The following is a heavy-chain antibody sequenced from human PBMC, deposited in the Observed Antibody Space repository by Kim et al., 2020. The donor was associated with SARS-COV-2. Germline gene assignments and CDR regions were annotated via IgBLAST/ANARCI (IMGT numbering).Heavy chain of an antibody. CDR1: GGSISSGGYY. V-gene: IGHV4-31*03. CDR3: ARGGATILGYFDL. D-gene: IGHD5-12*01. CDR2: IYYSGST. Sequence: SETLSLTCTVSGGSISSGGYYWSWIRQHPGKGLEWIGYIYYSGSTYYNPSLKSRVTISVDTSKNQFSLKLSSVTAADMAVYYCARGGATILGYFDLWGRGTLVTVSS. J-gene: IGHJ2*01.